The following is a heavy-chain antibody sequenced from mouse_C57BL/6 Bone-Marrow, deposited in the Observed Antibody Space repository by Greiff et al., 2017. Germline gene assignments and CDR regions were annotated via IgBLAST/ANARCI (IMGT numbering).Heavy chain of an antibody. V-gene: IGHV5-2*01. CDR2: INSDGGST. CDR3: ARRYYGSSRYWYFDV. CDR1: EYEFPSHD. Sequence: EVKLMESGGGLVQPGESLKLSCESNEYEFPSHDMSWVRKTPEKRLELVAAINSDGGSTYYPDTMERRFIISRDNTTKTLYLQMSSLRSEDTAWYYCARRYYGSSRYWYFDVWGTGTTVTVSS. J-gene: IGHJ1*03. D-gene: IGHD1-1*01.